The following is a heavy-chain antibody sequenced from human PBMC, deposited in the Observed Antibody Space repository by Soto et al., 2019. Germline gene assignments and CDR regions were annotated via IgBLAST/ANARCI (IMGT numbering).Heavy chain of an antibody. CDR3: ARVSGGLMPYGSGSRPRDYYYMDV. CDR1: GGSISSGGYY. J-gene: IGHJ6*03. D-gene: IGHD3-10*01. Sequence: SETLSLTCTVSGGSISSGGYYWSWIRQHPGKGLEWIGYIYYSGSTYYNPSLKSRVTISVDTSKNQFSLKLSSVTAADTAVYYCARVSGGLMPYGSGSRPRDYYYMDVWGKGTTVTVSS. CDR2: IYYSGST. V-gene: IGHV4-31*03.